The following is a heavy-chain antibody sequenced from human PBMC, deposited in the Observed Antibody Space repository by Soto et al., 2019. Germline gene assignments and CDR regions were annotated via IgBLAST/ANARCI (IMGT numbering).Heavy chain of an antibody. V-gene: IGHV4-59*01. CDR3: ARDTTPSL. CDR2: VYYSGST. Sequence: QVQLQESGPGLVKPSETLSLTCTVSGASISSYYWSWIRQPPGKGLEWIGYVYYSGSTNYNPSLQSRATMAVDPPKNQFSLKLSSVTAAATAGYYCARDTTPSLWGQGTLVTVSS. J-gene: IGHJ4*02. CDR1: GASISSYY. D-gene: IGHD1-1*01.